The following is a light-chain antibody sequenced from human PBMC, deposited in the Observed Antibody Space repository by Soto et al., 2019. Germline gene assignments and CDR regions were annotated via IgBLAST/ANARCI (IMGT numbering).Light chain of an antibody. CDR1: QSISRT. CDR3: QQYGSSGT. CDR2: GAS. V-gene: IGKV3-15*01. Sequence: EILMTQSPATLSVSPGEGLTLSCRASQSISRTLAWYQQRPGQAPRLLIYGASSRATGVPARFSGSGSGTDFTLTISRLEPEDFAVYYCQQYGSSGTFGQGT. J-gene: IGKJ1*01.